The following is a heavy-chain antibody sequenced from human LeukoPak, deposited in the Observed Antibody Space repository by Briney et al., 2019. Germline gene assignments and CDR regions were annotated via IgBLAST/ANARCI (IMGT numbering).Heavy chain of an antibody. Sequence: EPSETLSLTCTVSGGSISSYYWSWIRQPPGKGLEWIGYIHYSGSTNYNPSLKSRVTISVDTSKNQFSLKLSSVTAADTAVYYCARTPYYDFWSGYPYYFDYWGQGTLVTVSS. V-gene: IGHV4-59*01. J-gene: IGHJ4*02. CDR1: GGSISSYY. CDR2: IHYSGST. CDR3: ARTPYYDFWSGYPYYFDY. D-gene: IGHD3-3*01.